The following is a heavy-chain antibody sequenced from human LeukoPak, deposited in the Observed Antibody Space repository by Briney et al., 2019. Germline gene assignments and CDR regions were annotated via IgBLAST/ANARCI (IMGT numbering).Heavy chain of an antibody. J-gene: IGHJ3*02. CDR2: FDPEDGET. V-gene: IGHV1-24*01. CDR1: GYTLTELS. D-gene: IGHD4-23*01. CDR3: ATVALDGGYSIAFDI. Sequence: ASVKVSCKVSGYTLTELSMHWVRQAPGKGLEWMGGFDPEDGETIYAQKFQGRVTMTEDTSTDTAYMELSSLRSEDTAVYYCATVALDGGYSIAFDIWGRGTMVTVSS.